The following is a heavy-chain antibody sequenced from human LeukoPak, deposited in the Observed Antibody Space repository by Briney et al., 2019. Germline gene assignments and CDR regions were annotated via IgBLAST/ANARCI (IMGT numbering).Heavy chain of an antibody. CDR2: INHGGST. D-gene: IGHD6-13*01. J-gene: IGHJ4*02. CDR3: ARGRYVTTRGGAAAGFLPY. Sequence: SETLSLTCAVSGGSFSGHYWNWIRQPPGKGLEWIGEINHGGSTNYNPSLKSRVTISVNTSQNQFSLRLSSMTAPDTAVYYCARGRYVTTRGGAAAGFLPYWGQGTLVTVST. CDR1: GGSFSGHY. V-gene: IGHV4-34*01.